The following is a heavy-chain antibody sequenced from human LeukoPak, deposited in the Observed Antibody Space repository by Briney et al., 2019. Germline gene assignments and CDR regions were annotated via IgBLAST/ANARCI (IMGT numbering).Heavy chain of an antibody. J-gene: IGHJ4*02. CDR3: ARYYDTSGYPYYLDY. V-gene: IGHV3-21*05. CDR2: ISRRSDDI. D-gene: IGHD3-22*01. Sequence: PGGSLRLSCVGSGFTFSSYGMNRVRQAPGKGLEWVSFISRRSDDINYADFVKGRFTISRDNAKNSLYLEMTSLRAEDTAVYYCARYYDTSGYPYYLDYWGQGALVSVST. CDR1: GFTFSSYG.